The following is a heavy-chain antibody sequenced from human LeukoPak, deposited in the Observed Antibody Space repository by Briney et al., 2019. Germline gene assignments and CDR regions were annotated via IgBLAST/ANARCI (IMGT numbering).Heavy chain of an antibody. CDR2: ISAYNGNT. J-gene: IGHJ5*02. V-gene: IGHV1-18*04. CDR3: ARGPELWFGETNWFDP. Sequence: GASVKVSCKASGYTLTRYGISWGRQTPGQGLEWMGWISAYNGNTNYAQKLQGRVTMTTDTSTSTAYMELRSLRSDDTAVYYCARGPELWFGETNWFDPWGQGTLVTVSS. D-gene: IGHD3-10*01. CDR1: GYTLTRYG.